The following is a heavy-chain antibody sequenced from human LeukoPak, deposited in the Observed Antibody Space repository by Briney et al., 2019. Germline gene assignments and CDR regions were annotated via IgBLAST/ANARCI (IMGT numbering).Heavy chain of an antibody. CDR2: ISWNSGSI. V-gene: IGHV3-9*01. CDR1: GFTFDDYA. D-gene: IGHD2-2*01. Sequence: PGRSLRLSCAASGFTFDDYAMHWVRQAPGKGLEWVSGISWNSGSIGYADSVKGRFTISRDNAKNSLYLQMNSLRAEDTVLYYCAKGRDKYQLLSKNWFDPWGQGTLVTVSS. CDR3: AKGRDKYQLLSKNWFDP. J-gene: IGHJ5*02.